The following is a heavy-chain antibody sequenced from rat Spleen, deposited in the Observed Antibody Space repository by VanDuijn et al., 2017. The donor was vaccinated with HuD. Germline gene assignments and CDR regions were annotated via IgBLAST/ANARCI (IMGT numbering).Heavy chain of an antibody. Sequence: EVRLVESGGGLVQPGRSLSLSCVASGFTFSGYAMAWVRQAPKKGLEWVATILYDDNNIYYRDSVRGRFTISRDNAKSTLYLQMDSLRSEDTATYYCTRCCDLWGQGVMVTVSS. CDR2: ILYDDNNI. J-gene: IGHJ2*01. CDR3: TRCCDL. V-gene: IGHV5-17*01. CDR1: GFTFSGYA.